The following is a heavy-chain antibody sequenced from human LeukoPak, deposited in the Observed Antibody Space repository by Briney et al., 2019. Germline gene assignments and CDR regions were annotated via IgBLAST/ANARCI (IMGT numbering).Heavy chain of an antibody. CDR2: ISGSGGST. J-gene: IGHJ6*03. CDR1: GFTFSSYA. CDR3: AKRAYSSSSRYYYYYMDV. V-gene: IGHV3-23*01. D-gene: IGHD6-6*01. Sequence: AGGSLRLSCAASGFTFSSYAMSWVRQAPGKGLEWVSAISGSGGSTYYADSVKGRFTISRDNSKNTLYLQMNSLRAEDTAVYYCAKRAYSSSSRYYYYYMDVWGKGTTVTVSS.